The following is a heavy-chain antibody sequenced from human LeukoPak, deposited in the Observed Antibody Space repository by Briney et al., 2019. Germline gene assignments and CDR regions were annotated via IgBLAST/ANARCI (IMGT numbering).Heavy chain of an antibody. CDR3: ARDPRIVVVVAATGGWFDP. Sequence: ASVKVSCKASGYTFTSYGISWVRQAPGQGLEWMGWISAYNGNTNYAQKLQGRVTMTTDTSTSTAYMELRSLRSDDTAVYYCARDPRIVVVVAATGGWFDPWRPGTLVTVSS. D-gene: IGHD2-15*01. V-gene: IGHV1-18*01. CDR1: GYTFTSYG. J-gene: IGHJ5*02. CDR2: ISAYNGNT.